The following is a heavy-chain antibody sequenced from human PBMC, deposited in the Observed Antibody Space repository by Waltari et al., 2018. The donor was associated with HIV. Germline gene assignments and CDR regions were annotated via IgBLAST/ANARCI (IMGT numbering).Heavy chain of an antibody. CDR1: GYSFSNYW. V-gene: IGHV5-51*01. J-gene: IGHJ4*02. Sequence: VQSGAEMKQAGESLKISCRGFGYSFSNYWVGWVRQTPGGGLQWMGVVFPVMSSVTYTPSFKGHVNISADMSNNVAYLHWDSLTSSDSATYFCARGTARDGYTYFWGQGTPVTVSS. CDR3: ARGTARDGYTYF. D-gene: IGHD5-12*01. CDR2: VFPVMSSV.